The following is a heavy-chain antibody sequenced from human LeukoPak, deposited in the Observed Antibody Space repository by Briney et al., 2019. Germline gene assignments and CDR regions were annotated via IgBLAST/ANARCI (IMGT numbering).Heavy chain of an antibody. CDR3: ARAKWELLTDY. V-gene: IGHV3-7*05. D-gene: IGHD1-26*01. CDR2: INQDGSEK. CDR1: GFTFSSYW. J-gene: IGHJ4*02. Sequence: GGSLRLSCAASGFTFSSYWMSWVRQAPGKGLEWVANINQDGSEKYYVDSVKGRFTISRNNSRNSLYLQMNSLRAEDTAVYYCARAKWELLTDYWGQGTLVTVSS.